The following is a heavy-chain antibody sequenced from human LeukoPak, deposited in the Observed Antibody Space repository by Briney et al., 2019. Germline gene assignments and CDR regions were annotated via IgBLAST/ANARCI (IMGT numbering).Heavy chain of an antibody. D-gene: IGHD6-6*01. J-gene: IGHJ4*02. V-gene: IGHV4-30-2*01. CDR1: GGSISSGGYS. CDR2: IYHSGST. Sequence: SQTLSLTCAVSGGSISSGGYSWSWIRQPPGKGLEWIGYIYHSGSTYYNPSLKSRVTISVDTSKNQFSLKLSSVTAADTAVYYCARVIAARPDYFDYWGQGTLVTVSS. CDR3: ARVIAARPDYFDY.